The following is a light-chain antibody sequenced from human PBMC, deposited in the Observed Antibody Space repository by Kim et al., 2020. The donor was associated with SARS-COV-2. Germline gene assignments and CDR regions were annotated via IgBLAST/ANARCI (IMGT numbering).Light chain of an antibody. J-gene: IGLJ2*01. Sequence: QSALTQPASVSGSPGQPITISCTGTSSDVGGHNYFSWFQQHPAKAPSIIIYDESQRPSGVPDRFSGSKSGATATLTIAGLQTEDEADYYCLSYSSGGTWVFGGGTQLTVL. CDR2: DES. CDR1: SSDVGGHNY. CDR3: LSYSSGGTWV. V-gene: IGLV2-14*03.